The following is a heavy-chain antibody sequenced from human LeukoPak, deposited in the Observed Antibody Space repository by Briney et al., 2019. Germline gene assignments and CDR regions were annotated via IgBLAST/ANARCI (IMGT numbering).Heavy chain of an antibody. Sequence: NPGGSLTLSCTASGFTLGDYGMSWVRHAPGEGREWVSYISSSGSTIYYADSVKGRFTISRDNAKNSLYLQMNSLGAEDTAVYYCASRPPPYYYGSGSLDWGQGTLVTVSS. CDR2: ISSSGSTI. CDR3: ASRPPPYYYGSGSLD. CDR1: GFTLGDYG. V-gene: IGHV3-11*04. J-gene: IGHJ4*02. D-gene: IGHD3-10*01.